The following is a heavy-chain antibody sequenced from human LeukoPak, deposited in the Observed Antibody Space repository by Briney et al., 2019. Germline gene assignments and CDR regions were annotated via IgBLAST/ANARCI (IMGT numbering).Heavy chain of an antibody. Sequence: GASLRISCRGSGYSFTTYWIGWGRQMPGKGLEWMGSIYPGDSDTRYSPSFQGQVTISVDKSIGTAYLQWSSLKASDTAMYYCARSTHYRSGNDYWGQGTLVTVSS. V-gene: IGHV5-51*01. CDR3: ARSTHYRSGNDY. J-gene: IGHJ4*02. D-gene: IGHD3-10*01. CDR2: IYPGDSDT. CDR1: GYSFTTYW.